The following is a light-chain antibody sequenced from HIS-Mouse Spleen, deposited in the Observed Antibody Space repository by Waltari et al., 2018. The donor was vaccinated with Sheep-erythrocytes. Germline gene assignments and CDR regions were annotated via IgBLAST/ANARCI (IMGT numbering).Light chain of an antibody. CDR3: QAWDSSTVV. V-gene: IGLV3-1*01. Sequence: SYELTQPPSVSVSPGQTASITCSGYKLGDKYACWYHQKPGQSPVLVSYDDSKRPSGIPERFSGSNSGNTATLTISGTQAMDEADYYCQAWDSSTVVFGGGTKLTVL. CDR1: KLGDKY. CDR2: DDS. J-gene: IGLJ2*01.